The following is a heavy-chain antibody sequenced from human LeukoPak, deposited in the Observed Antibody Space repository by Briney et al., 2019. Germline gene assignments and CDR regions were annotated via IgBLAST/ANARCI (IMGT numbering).Heavy chain of an antibody. CDR2: IYYSGST. D-gene: IGHD6-6*01. CDR3: ARIPLGIAARPSDY. V-gene: IGHV4-31*03. CDR1: GGSISSGGYS. Sequence: SETLSLTCTVSGGSISSGGYSWSWIRQHPGKGLEWIGYIYYSGSTYYNPSLKSRVTISVDTSKNQFSLKLSSVTAADTAVYYCARIPLGIAARPSDYWGQGTLVTVSS. J-gene: IGHJ4*02.